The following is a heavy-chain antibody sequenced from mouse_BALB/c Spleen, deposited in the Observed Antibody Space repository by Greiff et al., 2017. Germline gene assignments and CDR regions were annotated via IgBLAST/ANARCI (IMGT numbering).Heavy chain of an antibody. CDR2: IWAGGST. CDR3: ARGDSYCYYAMDY. V-gene: IGHV2-9*02. CDR1: GFTLTRYG. D-gene: IGHD1-1*02. Sequence: VQLQQSGPGLVAPSQSLYITCTVSGFTLTRYGVHWVRQPRGKGLECLGVIWAGGSTNYNSAIMSRLSISKDNSKSQVFLKMNSLQTDDTAMYYCARGDSYCYYAMDYWGQGTSVTVSS. J-gene: IGHJ4*01.